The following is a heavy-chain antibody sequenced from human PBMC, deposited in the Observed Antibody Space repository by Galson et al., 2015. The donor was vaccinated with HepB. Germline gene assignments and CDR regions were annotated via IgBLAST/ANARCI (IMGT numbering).Heavy chain of an antibody. CDR3: ARGPQLAREVSDY. CDR1: GYTFTSYY. V-gene: IGHV1-46*01. CDR2: INPRGGST. Sequence: SVEVSCTASGYTFTSYYMHWVRQAPGQGLEWMGIINPRGGSTSYAQKFQGRVTMTRDTSTSTVYMELSSLRSEDTAVYYCARGPQLAREVSDYWGQGTLVTVSS. J-gene: IGHJ4*02. D-gene: IGHD6-6*01.